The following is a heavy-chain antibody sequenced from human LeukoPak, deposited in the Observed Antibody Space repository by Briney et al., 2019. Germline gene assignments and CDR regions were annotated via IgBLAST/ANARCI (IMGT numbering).Heavy chain of an antibody. Sequence: SETLSLTCTVSGGSISSYYWSWIRQPPGKGLEWIGYIYYSGSTNYNPSLKSRVTISVDTSKNQFSLKLSSVTAADTAVYYCARHLRRITMVRGVPDYYYYGMDVWGQGTTVTVSS. J-gene: IGHJ6*02. CDR3: ARHLRRITMVRGVPDYYYYGMDV. CDR2: IYYSGST. D-gene: IGHD3-10*01. CDR1: GGSISSYY. V-gene: IGHV4-59*08.